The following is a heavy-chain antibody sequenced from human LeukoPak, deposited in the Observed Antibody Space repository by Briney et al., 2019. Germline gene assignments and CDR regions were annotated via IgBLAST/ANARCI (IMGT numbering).Heavy chain of an antibody. D-gene: IGHD3-3*01. J-gene: IGHJ4*02. Sequence: AXXKVSCKASGYTFTSYYMHWVRQAPGQGLEWMGWINPNSGGTNYAQKFQGRVTMTRDTSISTAYMELSRLRSDDTAVYYCARVLVYDFWSGYSNYFDYWGQGTLVTVSS. V-gene: IGHV1-2*02. CDR2: INPNSGGT. CDR3: ARVLVYDFWSGYSNYFDY. CDR1: GYTFTSYY.